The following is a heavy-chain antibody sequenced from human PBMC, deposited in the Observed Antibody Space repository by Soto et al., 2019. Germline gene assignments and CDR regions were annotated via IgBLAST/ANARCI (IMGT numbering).Heavy chain of an antibody. D-gene: IGHD3-3*01. J-gene: IGHJ5*02. CDR1: GGSISSYY. Sequence: PSETLSLTCTVSGGSISSYYWSWIRQPPGKGLEWIGYIYYSGSTNYNPSLKSRVTISVDTSKNQFSLKLSAVTTADTAVYYCARVLFGRGNWFDPWGQVTLVTVS. CDR2: IYYSGST. CDR3: ARVLFGRGNWFDP. V-gene: IGHV4-59*01.